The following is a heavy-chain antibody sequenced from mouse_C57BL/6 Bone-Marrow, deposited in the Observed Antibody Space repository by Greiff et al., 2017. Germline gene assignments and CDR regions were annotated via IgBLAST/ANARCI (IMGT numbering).Heavy chain of an antibody. CDR1: GYTFTDYY. V-gene: IGHV1-26*01. CDR2: INPNNGGT. Sequence: VQLKQSGPELVKPGASVKISCKASGYTFTDYYMNWVKQSHGESLEWIGDINPNNGGTSYNQKFKGKATLTVDKSSSTAYMELRSLTSEDSAVYYCARETPPFAYWGQGTLVTVSA. CDR3: ARETPPFAY. J-gene: IGHJ3*01.